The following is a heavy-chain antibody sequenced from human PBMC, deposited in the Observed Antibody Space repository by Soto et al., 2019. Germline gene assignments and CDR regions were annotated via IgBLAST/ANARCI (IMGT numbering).Heavy chain of an antibody. D-gene: IGHD3-9*01. J-gene: IGHJ6*01. CDR3: AKRDYDILTGYHHYYGMDV. Sequence: VQLLESGGGLVQPGGSLRLSCAASGFTFSSYAMSWVRQAPGKGLEWVSVISGSGGTTYYADSVKGRFTISRDNSKNTLFLQMNSLRVEDTAVYYCAKRDYDILTGYHHYYGMDVWGQGTTVTVSS. CDR2: ISGSGGTT. V-gene: IGHV3-23*01. CDR1: GFTFSSYA.